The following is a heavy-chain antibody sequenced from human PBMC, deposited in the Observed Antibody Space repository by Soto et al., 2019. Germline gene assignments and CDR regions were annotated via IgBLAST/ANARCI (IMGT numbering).Heavy chain of an antibody. CDR2: IIPIFDTP. CDR1: GGTFSIYL. J-gene: IGHJ5*02. D-gene: IGHD3-10*01. Sequence: SVKVSCKASGGTFSIYLISWVRQAPGQGLEWMGGIIPIFDTPDYAQRFQDRVTNTADESTSTAYMELSSLRSDDTAGYYCARARYRRGSGNFWVNWFDTWGQGTLVTVSS. CDR3: ARARYRRGSGNFWVNWFDT. V-gene: IGHV1-69*13.